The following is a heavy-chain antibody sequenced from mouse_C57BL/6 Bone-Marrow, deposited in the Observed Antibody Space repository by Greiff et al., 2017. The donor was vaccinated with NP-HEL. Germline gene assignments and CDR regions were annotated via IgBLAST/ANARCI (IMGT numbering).Heavy chain of an antibody. V-gene: IGHV14-2*01. J-gene: IGHJ3*01. CDR3: ARSHYYGSTWFAY. D-gene: IGHD1-1*01. Sequence: VQLQQSGAELVKPGASVKLSCTASGFNITDYYMHWVKQRPEQGLEWIGRIDPEDGETKYAPNFQGKATITADTSSNTAYLQLSSLTSEDTAVYYCARSHYYGSTWFAYWGQGTLVTVSA. CDR1: GFNITDYY. CDR2: IDPEDGET.